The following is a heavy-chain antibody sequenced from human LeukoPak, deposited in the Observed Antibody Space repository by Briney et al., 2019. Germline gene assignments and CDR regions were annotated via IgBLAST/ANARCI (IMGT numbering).Heavy chain of an antibody. D-gene: IGHD3-22*01. CDR1: GGSISSYY. V-gene: IGHV4-59*08. CDR3: ARHKDHYDSSGYYSPSDY. J-gene: IGHJ4*02. CDR2: IYYSGST. Sequence: NTSETLSLTRTVSGGSISSYYWSWVRQPPGKGLDWIGYIYYSGSTKYNPSLKGRATISVDTSKNQFSLKLSSVTAADTAVYYCARHKDHYDSSGYYSPSDYWGQGTLVTVSS.